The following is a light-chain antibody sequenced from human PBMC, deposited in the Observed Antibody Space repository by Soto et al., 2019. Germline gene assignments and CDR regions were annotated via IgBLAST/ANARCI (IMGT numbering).Light chain of an antibody. CDR2: WSS. CDR1: QSILDRSKNKYY. V-gene: IGKV4-1*01. J-gene: IGKJ1*01. CDR3: QQYFTSPWT. Sequence: DIVMTQSPDSLAVSLGERATFNCKSSQSILDRSKNKYYLAWYQQKSGQPPKLLMYWSSLRESGVPDRFTGSGSGTDFTLTISSLQAEDVAVYHCQQYFTSPWTFGQGTKVEI.